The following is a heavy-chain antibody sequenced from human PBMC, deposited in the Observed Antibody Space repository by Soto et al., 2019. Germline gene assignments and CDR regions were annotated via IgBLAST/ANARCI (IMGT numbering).Heavy chain of an antibody. CDR2: LIPILGTA. CDR3: ARDSHDDIGGSYRNGMDV. V-gene: IGHV1-69*01. CDR1: GNTFSKYA. D-gene: IGHD3-16*02. Sequence: QVQLVQSGAEVKKPGSSVKVSCKASGNTFSKYAISWVRQAPGQGLEWMGGLIPILGTAKYAQKFQGRVTITADESTRTADMELSSVRFEDTAVSYCARDSHDDIGGSYRNGMDVWGQGTTVIVSS. J-gene: IGHJ6*02.